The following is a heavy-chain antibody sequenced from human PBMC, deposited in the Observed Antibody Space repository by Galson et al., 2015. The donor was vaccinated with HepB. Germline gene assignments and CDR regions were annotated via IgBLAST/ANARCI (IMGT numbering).Heavy chain of an antibody. CDR1: GFTFSSYA. Sequence: SLRLSCAASGFTFSSYAMHWVRQAPGKGLEWVAVISYDGSNKYYADSVKGRFTISRDNSKNTLYLQMNSLRAEDTAVYYCARDRKLVGATRWFDPWGQGTLVTVSS. V-gene: IGHV3-30*04. CDR3: ARDRKLVGATRWFDP. J-gene: IGHJ5*02. D-gene: IGHD1-26*01. CDR2: ISYDGSNK.